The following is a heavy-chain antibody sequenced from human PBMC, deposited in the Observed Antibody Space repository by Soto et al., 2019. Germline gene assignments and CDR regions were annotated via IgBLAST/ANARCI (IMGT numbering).Heavy chain of an antibody. D-gene: IGHD2-2*01. V-gene: IGHV1-69*13. CDR2: IIPIFGTA. J-gene: IGHJ5*02. CDR1: GGTFSSYA. Sequence: GASVKVSCKASGGTFSSYAISWVRQAPGQGLEWMGGIIPIFGTANYAQKFQGRVTITADESTSTAYMELSSLRSEDTAVYYCASGPPKYCSSTSCYESAEYNWFDPWGQGTLVTVSS. CDR3: ASGPPKYCSSTSCYESAEYNWFDP.